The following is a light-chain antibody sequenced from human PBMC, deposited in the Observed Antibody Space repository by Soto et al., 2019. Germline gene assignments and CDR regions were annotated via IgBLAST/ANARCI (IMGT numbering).Light chain of an antibody. CDR3: QHRSSWPLT. Sequence: ERVMTPSPATPALFPCERSTPSCRASQSVRSYLAWYQQKPGQAPRLLIYDASNRATGIPARFSGSGSGTDFTLTISSLEPEDFAVYYCQHRSSWPLTFGGGTKVDIK. J-gene: IGKJ4*01. CDR2: DAS. V-gene: IGKV3-11*01. CDR1: QSVRSY.